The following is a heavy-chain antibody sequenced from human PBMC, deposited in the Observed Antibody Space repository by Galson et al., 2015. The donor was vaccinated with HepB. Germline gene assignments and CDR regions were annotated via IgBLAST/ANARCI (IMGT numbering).Heavy chain of an antibody. CDR3: ASPGLEDIVVVPAAMGA. CDR2: ISRSSSTI. D-gene: IGHD2-2*01. J-gene: IGHJ4*02. V-gene: IGHV3-48*02. Sequence: SLRLSCAASGFTFSSYSMNWVRQAPGKGLEWVSYISRSSSTIYYADSVKVRFTVSRDNAKNSLYLQMNSLRDEDTAVYYCASPGLEDIVVVPAAMGAWGQGTQVTVSS. CDR1: GFTFSSYS.